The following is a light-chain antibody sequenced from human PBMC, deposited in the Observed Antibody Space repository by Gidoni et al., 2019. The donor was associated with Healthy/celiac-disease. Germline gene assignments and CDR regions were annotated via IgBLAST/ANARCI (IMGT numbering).Light chain of an antibody. CDR1: QSVSSN. J-gene: IGKJ1*01. V-gene: IGKV3-15*01. CDR3: QQYNNWPWT. CDR2: GAS. Sequence: EIVMTQSPATLSVSTGERATLSCRASQSVSSNLAGYQQKPGQAPRLLIYGASTRATGIPARFSGSGSGTEFTLTISSLQSEDFAVYYCQQYNNWPWTFGQGTKVEIK.